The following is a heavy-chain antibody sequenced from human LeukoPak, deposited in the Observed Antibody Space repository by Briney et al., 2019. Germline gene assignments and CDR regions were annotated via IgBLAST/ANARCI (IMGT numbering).Heavy chain of an antibody. CDR1: GFTLSSHA. CDR3: AKCDRGRYSSSCYAIDY. J-gene: IGHJ4*02. CDR2: ISVGGGGT. Sequence: GGSLRLSCAASGFTLSSHAISWVRPAPRKGLGWGSPISVGGGGTNHAGSGKRQFAISRDNAKNTLYLQMNGLRAEDTALYYCAKCDRGRYSSSCYAIDYWGQGTLVTVSS. D-gene: IGHD6-13*01. V-gene: IGHV3-23*01.